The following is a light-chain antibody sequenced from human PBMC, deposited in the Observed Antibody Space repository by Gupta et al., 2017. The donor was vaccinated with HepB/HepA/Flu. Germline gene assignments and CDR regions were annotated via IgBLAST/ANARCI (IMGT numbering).Light chain of an antibody. J-gene: IGKJ5*01. V-gene: IGKV1-17*01. CDR3: LQENSYPPT. CDR1: QVIRID. CDR2: AAS. Sequence: DIQMTQSPSSLSASVGDRVTITCRASQVIRIDLGWYQQKPGKAPKRLIYAASSLQSGVPSRFSGSGSGTEFTLTISSLQPEDFATYYCLQENSYPPTFGQGTRLEIK.